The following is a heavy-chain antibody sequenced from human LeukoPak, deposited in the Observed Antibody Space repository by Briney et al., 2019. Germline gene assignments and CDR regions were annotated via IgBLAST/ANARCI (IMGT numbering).Heavy chain of an antibody. D-gene: IGHD3-22*01. CDR2: IYYSGST. V-gene: IGHV4-59*07. Sequence: KTSDTLSLTCTVSGGSISSYYWSWIRQPPGKGLEWSGYIYYSGSTNYNPSLKSRVTISVDTSKNQFSLKLSSVPAADTAVYYCARVGRFYYDSSGYPDYWGQGTLVTVSS. CDR1: GGSISSYY. CDR3: ARVGRFYYDSSGYPDY. J-gene: IGHJ4*02.